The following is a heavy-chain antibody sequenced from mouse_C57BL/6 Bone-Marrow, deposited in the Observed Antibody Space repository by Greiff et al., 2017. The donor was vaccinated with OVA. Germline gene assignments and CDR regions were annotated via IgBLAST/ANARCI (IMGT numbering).Heavy chain of an antibody. V-gene: IGHV5-4*01. CDR2: ISDGGSYT. CDR1: GFTFSSYA. J-gene: IGHJ2*01. Sequence: EVKVVEPGGGLVKPGGSLKLSCAASGFTFSSYAMPWVRQTPEKRLEWVATISDGGSYTYYPHNVKGRSTFTRDNAKNNPYLQLRHLKSEDTAMYYCARDRGCNYYFGYWGKGATLTVAS. CDR3: ARDRGCNYYFGY. D-gene: IGHD2-1*01.